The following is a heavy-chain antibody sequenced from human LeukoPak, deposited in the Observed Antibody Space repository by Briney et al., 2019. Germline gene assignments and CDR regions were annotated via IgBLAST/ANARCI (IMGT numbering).Heavy chain of an antibody. J-gene: IGHJ4*02. Sequence: GGSLRLSCEVSGFTFSSNAMHWVRQAPGKGLEWVAVISYDGSNKNFADSVRGRFTVSRDNSKHTLYLHMNSLRSDDTAMYYCATGGKFDFWSGYHIDNWGQGTLVTVSS. D-gene: IGHD3-3*01. CDR2: ISYDGSNK. CDR3: ATGGKFDFWSGYHIDN. CDR1: GFTFSSNA. V-gene: IGHV3-30*04.